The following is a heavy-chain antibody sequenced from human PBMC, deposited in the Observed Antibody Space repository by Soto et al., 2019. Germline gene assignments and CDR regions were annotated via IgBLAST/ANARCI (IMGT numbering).Heavy chain of an antibody. Sequence: GASVKVSCKASGYTFTGYYMHWVRQAPGQGLEWMGWINPNSGGTNYAQKFQGWVTMTRDTSISTAYMELSRLRSDDTAVYYCARGAGYYYDSSGPTYDYWGQGTLVTAPQ. CDR3: ARGAGYYYDSSGPTYDY. D-gene: IGHD3-22*01. CDR2: INPNSGGT. V-gene: IGHV1-2*04. J-gene: IGHJ4*02. CDR1: GYTFTGYY.